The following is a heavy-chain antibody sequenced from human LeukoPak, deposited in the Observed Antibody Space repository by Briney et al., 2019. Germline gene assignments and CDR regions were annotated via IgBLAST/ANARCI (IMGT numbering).Heavy chain of an antibody. CDR2: ISAYNGNT. D-gene: IGHD2-15*01. V-gene: IGHV1-18*01. J-gene: IGHJ5*02. CDR1: GHTFTSYG. Sequence: ASVKVSCKASGHTFTSYGISWVRQAPGQGLEWMGWISAYNGNTNYAQKLQGRVTMTTDTSTSTAYMELRSLRSDDTAVYYCARVGYCSGGSCLANWFDPWGQGTLVTVSS. CDR3: ARVGYCSGGSCLANWFDP.